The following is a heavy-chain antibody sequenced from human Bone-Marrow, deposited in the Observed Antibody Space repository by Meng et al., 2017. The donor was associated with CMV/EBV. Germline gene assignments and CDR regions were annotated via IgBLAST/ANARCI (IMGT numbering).Heavy chain of an antibody. D-gene: IGHD6-6*01. CDR1: GYTFTGYY. J-gene: IGHJ5*02. Sequence: ASVKVSCKASGYTFTGYYMHWVRQAPGQGLEWMGWINPNSGGTNYAQKFQGRVTMTRDTSISTAYMELSRLRSDDTAVYYGAEGSAEYSSTFDPWGQGTLVTVSS. V-gene: IGHV1-2*02. CDR3: AEGSAEYSSTFDP. CDR2: INPNSGGT.